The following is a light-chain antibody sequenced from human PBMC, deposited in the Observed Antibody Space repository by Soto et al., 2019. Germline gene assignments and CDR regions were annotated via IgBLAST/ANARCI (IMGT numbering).Light chain of an antibody. V-gene: IGKV3-15*01. CDR2: GAS. J-gene: IGKJ4*01. Sequence: EIVMTQSPATLSVSPGERATLSCRASQSVSSNLAWYQQKPGQAPRLLIYGASTRATGIPARFSGSGSGTEFTLTISGLQYEDFAVYYCQQYNNWPPVTFGGGTKVEIK. CDR1: QSVSSN. CDR3: QQYNNWPPVT.